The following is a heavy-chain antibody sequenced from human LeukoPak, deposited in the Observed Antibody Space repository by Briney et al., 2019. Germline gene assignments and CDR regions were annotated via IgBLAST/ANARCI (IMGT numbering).Heavy chain of an antibody. V-gene: IGHV4-30-2*01. CDR2: IYHSGST. D-gene: IGHD1-26*01. CDR1: GGSISSGGYS. J-gene: IGHJ4*02. CDR3: ARAPYLSGSLDY. Sequence: TLSLTCAVSGGSISSGGYSWSWIRQPPGKGLEWIGHIYHSGSTYYNPSLKSRVTISVDRSKNQFSLKLSSVTAADTAVYYCARAPYLSGSLDYWGQGTLVTVSS.